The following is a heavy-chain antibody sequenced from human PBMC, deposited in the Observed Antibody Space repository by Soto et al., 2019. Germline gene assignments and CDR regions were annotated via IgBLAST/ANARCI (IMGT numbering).Heavy chain of an antibody. CDR1: GGTFSSYT. CDR2: IIPILGIA. CDR3: ARTYYYDSSGYAPFDY. D-gene: IGHD3-22*01. V-gene: IGHV1-69*02. Sequence: QVQLVQSGAEVKKPGSSVKVSCKASGGTFSSYTISWVRQAPGQGLEWMGRIIPILGIANYAQKFQGRGTITADKSTSTAYMELSSLRSEDTAVYYCARTYYYDSSGYAPFDYWGQGTLVTVSS. J-gene: IGHJ4*02.